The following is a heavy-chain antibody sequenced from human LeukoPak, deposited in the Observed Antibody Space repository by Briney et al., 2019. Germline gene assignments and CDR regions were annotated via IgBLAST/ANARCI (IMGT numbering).Heavy chain of an antibody. CDR1: GFTFSSYS. D-gene: IGHD7-27*01. CDR2: ISSSSSYI. V-gene: IGHV3-21*01. Sequence: TGGSLRLSRAASGFTFSSYSMNWVRQAPGKGLEWVSSISSSSSYIYYADSVRGRFTISRDNAKNSLYLQMNSLRAEDTAVYYCARPTLTWGSGPDYWGQGTLVTVSS. CDR3: ARPTLTWGSGPDY. J-gene: IGHJ4*02.